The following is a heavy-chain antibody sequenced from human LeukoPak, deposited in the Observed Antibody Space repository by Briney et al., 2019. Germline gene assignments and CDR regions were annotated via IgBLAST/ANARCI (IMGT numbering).Heavy chain of an antibody. CDR2: ISGSGGST. V-gene: IGHV3-23*01. CDR3: AKDAYCGGDCYSGPEGWFDP. D-gene: IGHD2-21*02. Sequence: GGSLRLSCAASGFTFSSYAMSWVRQAPGKGLEWVSAISGSGGSTYYADSVKGRFTISIDNSKNTLYLQMNSLRAEDTAVYYCAKDAYCGGDCYSGPEGWFDPWGQGTLVTVSS. CDR1: GFTFSSYA. J-gene: IGHJ5*02.